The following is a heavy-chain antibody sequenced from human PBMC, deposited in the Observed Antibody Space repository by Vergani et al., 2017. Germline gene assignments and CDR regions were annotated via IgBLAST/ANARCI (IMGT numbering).Heavy chain of an antibody. CDR1: GHTFTSYA. CDR2: INAGNGNT. J-gene: IGHJ4*02. D-gene: IGHD1-26*01. Sequence: QVQLVQSGAEVKKPGASVKVSCKASGHTFTSYAMHWVRQAPGQRPEWMGWINAGNGNTKYSQKFQGRVTITRDTSASTAYMELSSLRSEDTAVYYCARGATGSYGGGFDYWGQGTLVTVSS. CDR3: ARGATGSYGGGFDY. V-gene: IGHV1-3*01.